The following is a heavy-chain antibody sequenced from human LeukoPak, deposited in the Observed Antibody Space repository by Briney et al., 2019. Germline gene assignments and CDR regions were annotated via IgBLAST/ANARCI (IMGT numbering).Heavy chain of an antibody. J-gene: IGHJ3*02. V-gene: IGHV3-53*01. CDR2: IYADGNT. CDR3: AKDLLAYCGGDCYYDAFDI. Sequence: GGSLRLSCAASGFIVNTNYMSWVRQAPGRGLEWVSFIYADGNTYYADSVKGRFTISRDNSKNTLYLQMNSLRAEDTAVYYCAKDLLAYCGGDCYYDAFDIWGQGTMVTVSS. D-gene: IGHD2-21*02. CDR1: GFIVNTNY.